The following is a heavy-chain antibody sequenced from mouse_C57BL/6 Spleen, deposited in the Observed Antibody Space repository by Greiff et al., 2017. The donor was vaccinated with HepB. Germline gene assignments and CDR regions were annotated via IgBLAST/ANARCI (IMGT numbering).Heavy chain of an antibody. Sequence: EVQLVESGGGLVKPGGSLKLSCAASGFTFSSYTMSWVRQTPEKRLEWVASSSGGGGNTYYPDSVKGRFTISRDNAKNTLYLQMSSLRSEDTALYYCARPGYDGAWFAYWGQGTLVTVSA. CDR2: SSGGGGNT. J-gene: IGHJ3*01. D-gene: IGHD2-2*01. CDR3: ARPGYDGAWFAY. CDR1: GFTFSSYT. V-gene: IGHV5-9*01.